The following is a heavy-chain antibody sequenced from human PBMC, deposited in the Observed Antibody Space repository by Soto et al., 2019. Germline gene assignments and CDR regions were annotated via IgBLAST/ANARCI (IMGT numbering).Heavy chain of an antibody. V-gene: IGHV3-30-3*01. D-gene: IGHD3-10*01. CDR1: GFTFSSYA. CDR2: ISYDGSNK. J-gene: IGHJ6*02. Sequence: PGGSLRLSCAASGFTFSSYAMHWVRQAPGKGLEWVAVISYDGSNKYYADSVRGRFTISRDNSKNTLYLQMNSLRAEDTAVYYCASLWFGELSDYYYGMDVWGQGTTVTVSS. CDR3: ASLWFGELSDYYYGMDV.